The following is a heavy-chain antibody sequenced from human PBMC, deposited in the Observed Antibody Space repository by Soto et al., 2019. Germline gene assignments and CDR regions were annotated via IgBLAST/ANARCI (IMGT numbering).Heavy chain of an antibody. CDR3: ASEIYYYGSGSHYYYYMDV. CDR1: GFTFSSYA. CDR2: IIGSGGSA. Sequence: GGSLRLSCAASGFTFSSYAMSWVRQAPGKGLEWVSTIIGSGGSANYADSVKGRFTISRDSSKNTLYLQMNSLRADDTAVYYCASEIYYYGSGSHYYYYMDVWGKGTTVTVSS. V-gene: IGHV3-23*01. D-gene: IGHD3-10*01. J-gene: IGHJ6*03.